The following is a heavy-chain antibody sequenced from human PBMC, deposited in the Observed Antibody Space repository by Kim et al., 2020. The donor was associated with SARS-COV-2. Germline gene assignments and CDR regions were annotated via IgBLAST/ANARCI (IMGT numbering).Heavy chain of an antibody. Sequence: SETLSLTCTVSGGSISSSSYYWGWIRQPPGKGLEWIGSIYYSGSTYYNPSLKSRVTISVDTSKNQFSLKLSSVTAADTAVYYCARQDIVVVPATRWYYYYGMDVWGQGTTVTVSS. CDR1: GGSISSSSYY. V-gene: IGHV4-39*01. J-gene: IGHJ6*02. D-gene: IGHD2-2*01. CDR3: ARQDIVVVPATRWYYYYGMDV. CDR2: IYYSGST.